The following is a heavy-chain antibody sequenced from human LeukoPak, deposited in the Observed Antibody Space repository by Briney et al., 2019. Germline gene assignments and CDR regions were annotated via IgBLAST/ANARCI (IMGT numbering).Heavy chain of an antibody. V-gene: IGHV1-2*02. CDR1: GYTFTSYG. CDR3: ARWLWFGDRNLDY. D-gene: IGHD3-10*01. J-gene: IGHJ4*02. Sequence: ASVKVSCKASGYTFTSYGISWVRQAPGQGLEWMGWINPNSGGTNYAQKFQGRVIMTRDTSISTAYMELSRLRSDDMAVYYCARWLWFGDRNLDYWGQGTLVTVSS. CDR2: INPNSGGT.